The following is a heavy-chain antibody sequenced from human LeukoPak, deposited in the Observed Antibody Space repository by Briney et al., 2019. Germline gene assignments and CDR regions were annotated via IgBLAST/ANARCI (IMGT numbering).Heavy chain of an antibody. J-gene: IGHJ4*02. CDR1: GFTFSSYW. Sequence: GGSLRLSCAASGFTFSSYWMYWVRQAPGKGLVWVSGINGDGSTTNYADSVEGRFTISRDNAKNTLVLQMNSLRAEDTAVYYCASPPLERCGGRSCYPYFDYWGQGTLVTVSS. V-gene: IGHV3-74*01. CDR3: ASPPLERCGGRSCYPYFDY. D-gene: IGHD2-15*01. CDR2: INGDGSTT.